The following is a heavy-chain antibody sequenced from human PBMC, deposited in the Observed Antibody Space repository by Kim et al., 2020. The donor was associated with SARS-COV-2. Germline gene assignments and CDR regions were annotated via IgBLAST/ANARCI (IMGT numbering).Heavy chain of an antibody. Sequence: ASVKVSCKASGYTFTGYYMHWVRQAPGQGLEWMGRINPNSGGTNYAQKFQGRVTMTRDTSISTAYMELSRLRSDDTAVYYCARGIPYDSSGYCLDYWGQGTLVTVSS. CDR3: ARGIPYDSSGYCLDY. D-gene: IGHD3-22*01. V-gene: IGHV1-2*06. CDR1: GYTFTGYY. CDR2: INPNSGGT. J-gene: IGHJ4*02.